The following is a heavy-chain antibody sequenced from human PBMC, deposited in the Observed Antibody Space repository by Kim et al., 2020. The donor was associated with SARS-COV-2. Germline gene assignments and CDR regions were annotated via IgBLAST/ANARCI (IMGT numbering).Heavy chain of an antibody. Sequence: GGSLRLSCAASGFTFSSYWMSWVRQAPGKGLEWVANIKQDGSEKYYVDSVKGRFTISRDNAKNSLYLQMNSLRAEDTAVYYCARNYGSGSYYNFNWFDPWGQGTLVTVSS. D-gene: IGHD3-10*01. CDR2: IKQDGSEK. J-gene: IGHJ5*02. CDR3: ARNYGSGSYYNFNWFDP. CDR1: GFTFSSYW. V-gene: IGHV3-7*03.